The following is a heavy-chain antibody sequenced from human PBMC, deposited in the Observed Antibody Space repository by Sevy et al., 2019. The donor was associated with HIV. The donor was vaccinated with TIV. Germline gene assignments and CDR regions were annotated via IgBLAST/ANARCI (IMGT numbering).Heavy chain of an antibody. CDR2: FDPEDGET. J-gene: IGHJ4*02. V-gene: IGHV1-24*01. CDR3: ATLEYFYDTSGCSSGDY. Sequence: ASVKVSCKVSGYTLSDLSMYWVRQAPGKGLEWMGGFDPEDGETIYAQKFQGRVTMTEDTSTDTAYMELVSLRSEDTAVYYCATLEYFYDTSGCSSGDYWGQGTLVTVSS. CDR1: GYTLSDLS. D-gene: IGHD3-22*01.